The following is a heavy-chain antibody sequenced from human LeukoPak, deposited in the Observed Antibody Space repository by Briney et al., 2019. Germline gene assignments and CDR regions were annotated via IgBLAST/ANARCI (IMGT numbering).Heavy chain of an antibody. CDR3: AKAGIEVATTENWCDP. CDR1: GFTFDDYA. D-gene: IGHD6-19*01. CDR2: ISWNSGSI. V-gene: IGHV3-9*01. J-gene: IGHJ5*02. Sequence: GRSLRLSCAASGFTFDDYAMHWVRQAPGKGLEWVSAISWNSGSIGYADSVKGRFTISRDNAKNSLYLQMNSLRAEDTALYYCAKAGIEVATTENWCDPWGQGTLVTVSS.